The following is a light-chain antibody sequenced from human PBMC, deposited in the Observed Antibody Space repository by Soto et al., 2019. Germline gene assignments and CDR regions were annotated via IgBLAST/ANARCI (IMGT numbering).Light chain of an antibody. V-gene: IGKV2-28*01. CDR2: LGS. CDR1: QRLLHSNGNTF. J-gene: IGKJ2*01. Sequence: EMVMTQSPPSLTVTPGEPASISCRSSQRLLHSNGNTFLDWYLQKPGQSPQLLIYLGSNRASGVPDRVSGSEAGTDFTLKISRVEAEDAGVYYCMQALETLYTFGQGTKVDIX. CDR3: MQALETLYT.